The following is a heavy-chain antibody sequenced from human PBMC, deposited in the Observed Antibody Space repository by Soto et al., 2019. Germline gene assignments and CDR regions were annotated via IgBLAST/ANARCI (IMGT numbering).Heavy chain of an antibody. CDR2: IYYSGKT. Sequence: SETLSLTCTVSGGSISSYYWSWIRQPPGKGLEWIGYIYYSGKTYYNPSLKSRVTISVDTSKNQFSLKLSSVTAADTAVYYCARLGFSDILTGNLYYFDSWGQGPRVTSPQ. CDR3: ARLGFSDILTGNLYYFDS. J-gene: IGHJ4*02. CDR1: GGSISSYY. V-gene: IGHV4-59*08. D-gene: IGHD3-9*01.